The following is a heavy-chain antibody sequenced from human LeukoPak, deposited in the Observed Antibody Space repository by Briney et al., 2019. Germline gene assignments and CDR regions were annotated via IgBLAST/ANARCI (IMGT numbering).Heavy chain of an antibody. CDR1: GGSISSGSHF. CDR2: ISTSGSP. Sequence: PSEALSLTCTVSGGSISSGSHFWAWTRQPPGKGLEWIGGISTSGSPSYSTSLRSRVTMSLDTAKNQFSVKMSSVTAADTAVYHCATFEGATWGQGTLVTVSS. J-gene: IGHJ5*02. CDR3: ATFEGAT. D-gene: IGHD4/OR15-4a*01. V-gene: IGHV4-39*01.